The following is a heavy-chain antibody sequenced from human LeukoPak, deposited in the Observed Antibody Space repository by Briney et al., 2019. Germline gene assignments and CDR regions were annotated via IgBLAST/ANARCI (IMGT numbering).Heavy chain of an antibody. CDR2: ISSSGSTI. Sequence: PGGSLRLSCAASGFTFSDYYMSWIRQAPGKGLEWVSYISSSGSTIYYADSVKGRFTISRDNAKNSLYLQMNSLRAEDTAVYYCARGVMVYAITNWCFDPWGQGTLVTVSS. D-gene: IGHD2-8*01. V-gene: IGHV3-11*04. CDR1: GFTFSDYY. J-gene: IGHJ5*02. CDR3: ARGVMVYAITNWCFDP.